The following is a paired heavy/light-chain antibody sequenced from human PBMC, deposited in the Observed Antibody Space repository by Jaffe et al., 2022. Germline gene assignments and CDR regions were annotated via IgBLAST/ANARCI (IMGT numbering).Light chain of an antibody. CDR1: QSVSSNY. CDR2: GAS. CDR3: QQYGSSPLT. V-gene: IGKV3-20*01. Sequence: EIVLTQSPGTLSLSPGERATLSCRASQSVSSNYLAWHQQKPGQAPRLLIYGASSRATGIPDRFSGSGSGTDFTLTISRLEPEDFAVYFCQQYGSSPLTFGGGTKVEI. J-gene: IGKJ4*01.
Heavy chain of an antibody. V-gene: IGHV3-23*01. J-gene: IGHJ4*02. CDR3: AKGGTAEPLDY. D-gene: IGHD6-13*01. Sequence: EVQLLESGGGLVQPGGSLRLSCAASGFTFSRYTMSWVRQAPGKGLERVSGITGSGGDKYYADSVKGRFTISRDNSKSTLYLQMNSLSAEDTAVYYCAKGGTAEPLDYWGQGTLVTVSS. CDR2: ITGSGGDK. CDR1: GFTFSRYT.